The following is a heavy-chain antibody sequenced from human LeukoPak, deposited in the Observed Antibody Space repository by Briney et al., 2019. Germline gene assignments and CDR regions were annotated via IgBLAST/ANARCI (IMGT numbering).Heavy chain of an antibody. CDR2: INPNSGGT. V-gene: IGHV1-2*02. CDR3: ARGLGDFWSGYFPFDY. J-gene: IGHJ4*02. D-gene: IGHD3-3*01. Sequence: ASVKVSCKASGYTFTGYYMHWVRQAPGQGLEWMGWINPNSGGTNYAQKFQGRVTMTRDTSISTAYMELSRLRSDDTAVYYYARGLGDFWSGYFPFDYWGQGTLVTVSS. CDR1: GYTFTGYY.